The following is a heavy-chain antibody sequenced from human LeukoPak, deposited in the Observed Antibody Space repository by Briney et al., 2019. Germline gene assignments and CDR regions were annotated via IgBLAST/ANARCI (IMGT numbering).Heavy chain of an antibody. CDR3: ASRTRGYNYSL. Sequence: SGTLSLTCAVSGASISSGNWWTWVRQPPGKGLEWIGEIYHSGTTNYNPSLKSRVTISVDKSRDQFSLKLSSVTAADTAVYYCASRTRGYNYSLWGRGTLVTVSS. V-gene: IGHV4-4*02. D-gene: IGHD5-18*01. CDR2: IYHSGTT. J-gene: IGHJ4*02. CDR1: GASISSGNW.